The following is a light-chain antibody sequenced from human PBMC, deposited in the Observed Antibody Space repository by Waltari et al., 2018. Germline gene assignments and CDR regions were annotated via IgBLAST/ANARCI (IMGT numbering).Light chain of an antibody. CDR2: DNS. Sequence: QSVLTQPPSASGTPGQRVTISCSGRSSDIGSNTVNWYQHLPGTAPRPLIYDNSYRPAGVPDRVSGSKSGTSASLAISGLQSEDEAVFYCATWDDSLKGFVFGSGTKVTVL. J-gene: IGLJ1*01. V-gene: IGLV1-44*01. CDR1: SSDIGSNT. CDR3: ATWDDSLKGFV.